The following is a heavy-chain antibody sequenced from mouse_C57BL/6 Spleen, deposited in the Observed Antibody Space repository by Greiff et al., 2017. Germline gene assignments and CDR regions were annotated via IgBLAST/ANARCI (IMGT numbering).Heavy chain of an antibody. CDR3: ARRIRAYWYFDV. Sequence: QVQLQQPGAELVMPGASVKLSCKASGYTFTSYWMHWVKQRPGQGLEWIGEIDPSDSYTNYNQKFKGKSTLTVDKSSSTAYMQLSSLTSEDSAVYYCARRIRAYWYFDVWGTGTTVTVSS. J-gene: IGHJ1*03. CDR2: IDPSDSYT. CDR1: GYTFTSYW. V-gene: IGHV1-69*01.